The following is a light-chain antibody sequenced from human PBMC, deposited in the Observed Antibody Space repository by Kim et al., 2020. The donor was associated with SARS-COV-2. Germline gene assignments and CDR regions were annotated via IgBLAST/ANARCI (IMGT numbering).Light chain of an antibody. J-gene: IGKJ5*01. Sequence: GSCGERSTITCLASQDIRNDLGWYQQNPGRAPKRLIYGASSLQSGVPSRFSGSGSGTEFTLTISSVQPEDFATYFCLQHSTYPITFGQGTRLEIK. CDR3: LQHSTYPIT. CDR2: GAS. V-gene: IGKV1-17*01. CDR1: QDIRND.